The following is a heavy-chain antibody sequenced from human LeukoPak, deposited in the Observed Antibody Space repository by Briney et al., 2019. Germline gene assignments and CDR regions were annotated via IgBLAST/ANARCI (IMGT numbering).Heavy chain of an antibody. CDR1: GYSISSGYY. CDR3: ARSKDTAMVMNYFDY. Sequence: SETLSLTCTVSGYSISSGYYWGWIRQPPGKGLEWIGSIYHSGSTYYNPSLKSRVTISVDTSKNQFSLKLSSVTAADTAVYYCARSKDTAMVMNYFDYWGQGTLVTVSS. CDR2: IYHSGST. J-gene: IGHJ4*02. D-gene: IGHD5-18*01. V-gene: IGHV4-38-2*02.